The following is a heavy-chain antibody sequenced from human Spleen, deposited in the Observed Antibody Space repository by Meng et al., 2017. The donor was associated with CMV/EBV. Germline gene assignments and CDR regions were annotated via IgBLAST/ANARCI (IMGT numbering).Heavy chain of an antibody. CDR2: ISSSSSYI. V-gene: IGHV3-21*01. CDR1: GFTLSDYS. J-gene: IGHJ3*02. Sequence: GESLKISCAASGFTLSDYSMNWVRQAPGKGLEWVSSISSSSSYIYYVESVKGRFTISRDNAKNSLYLQMNSLRAEDTAVYYCARGRLGYCSSTSCYTITDDAFDIWGQGTMVTVSS. D-gene: IGHD2-2*02. CDR3: ARGRLGYCSSTSCYTITDDAFDI.